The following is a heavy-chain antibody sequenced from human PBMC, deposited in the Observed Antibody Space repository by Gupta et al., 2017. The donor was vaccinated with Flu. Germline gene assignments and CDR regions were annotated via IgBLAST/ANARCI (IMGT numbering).Heavy chain of an antibody. V-gene: IGHV3-30*18. CDR2: ISHDGHTI. CDR3: AKAFWTTGGGENFDY. CDR1: YG. Sequence: YGLHWVRQGPGQGLEWVAVISHDGHTIYYADSVQGRFTISRVNSNNTLSLHMNSLRAEDTAVYYCAKAFWTTGGGENFDYWGQGTLVTVS. D-gene: IGHD3-16*01. J-gene: IGHJ4*02.